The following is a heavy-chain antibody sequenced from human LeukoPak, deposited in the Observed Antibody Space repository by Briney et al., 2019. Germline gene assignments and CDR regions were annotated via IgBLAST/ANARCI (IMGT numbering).Heavy chain of an antibody. D-gene: IGHD3-22*01. CDR2: ISSSSSYI. V-gene: IGHV3-21*04. CDR1: GFTFSSYS. Sequence: PGGSLRLSCAASGFTFSSYSMNWVRQAPGKGLEWVSSISSSSSYIYYADSVKGRFTISRDNAKNSLYLQMNSLRAEDTALYYCAKGWDYETTFDPWGQGTLVTVSS. CDR3: AKGWDYETTFDP. J-gene: IGHJ5*02.